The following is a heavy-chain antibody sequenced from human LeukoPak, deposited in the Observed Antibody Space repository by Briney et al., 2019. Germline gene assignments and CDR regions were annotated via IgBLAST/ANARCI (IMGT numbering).Heavy chain of an antibody. CDR1: GYTFTNYD. CDR3: ARDGGSTSCYTSSCFDY. V-gene: IGHV1-18*01. J-gene: IGHJ4*02. D-gene: IGHD2-2*02. CDR2: ISAYNGNT. Sequence: GASVKVSCKASGYTFTNYDLNWVRQAPGQGLEWMGWISAYNGNTNYARKVQGRLTLTTDTSTSTAYLELRSLRPDDTAVYYCARDGGSTSCYTSSCFDYWGQGTLVTVSS.